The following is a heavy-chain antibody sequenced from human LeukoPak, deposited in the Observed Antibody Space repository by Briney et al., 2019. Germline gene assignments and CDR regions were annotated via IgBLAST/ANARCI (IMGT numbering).Heavy chain of an antibody. D-gene: IGHD1-1*01. V-gene: IGHV4-34*01. J-gene: IGHJ4*02. CDR1: GGSFTDYY. Sequence: PSETLSLTCAISGGSFTDYYWSWIRQPPGKGLEWIGDINGSGSTNSCPSLKSRVVISFGTSKSQLSLKLSPVTAADTATYFCARAGRGTSSRTLDYWGQGTLVTASS. CDR2: INGSGST. CDR3: ARAGRGTSSRTLDY.